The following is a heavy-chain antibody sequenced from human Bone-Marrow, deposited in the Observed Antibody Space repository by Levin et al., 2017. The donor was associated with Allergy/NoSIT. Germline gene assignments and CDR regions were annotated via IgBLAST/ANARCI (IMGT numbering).Heavy chain of an antibody. Sequence: KTGESLKISCKTSGYTFTRHWIGWVRQMPGKGLEWMGIIYPGDSDTRYSPSFEGQVTISVDTSITTAYLQWNSLKTSDTAIYYCARMNLAANWFDPWGQGTLVTVSP. CDR1: GYTFTRHW. J-gene: IGHJ5*02. CDR2: IYPGDSDT. D-gene: IGHD3-16*01. CDR3: ARMNLAANWFDP. V-gene: IGHV5-51*01.